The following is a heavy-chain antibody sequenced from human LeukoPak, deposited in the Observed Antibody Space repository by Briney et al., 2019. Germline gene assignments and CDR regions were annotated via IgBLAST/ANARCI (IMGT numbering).Heavy chain of an antibody. CDR1: GGSISSGSHY. D-gene: IGHD3-10*01. Sequence: SETLSLTCTVSGGSISSGSHYWGWIRQPPGKGLEWIGSIYYSGNTYYNASLKSRVTISADASKNQFSLNLSSVTAADTAVYYCARLSYGSGSHYNFYFDYWGQGTLVTVSA. CDR2: IYYSGNT. J-gene: IGHJ4*02. CDR3: ARLSYGSGSHYNFYFDY. V-gene: IGHV4-39*01.